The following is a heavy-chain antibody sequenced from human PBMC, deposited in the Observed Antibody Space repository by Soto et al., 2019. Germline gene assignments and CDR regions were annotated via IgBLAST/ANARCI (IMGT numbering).Heavy chain of an antibody. CDR2: ISESADST. D-gene: IGHD1-1*01. Sequence: GGSLRLSCAASGFTFSGYAMSWVRQAPGKGLQWVSTISESADSTYYEDSVKGRFTIFRDSSKSTLYLQMNSLRAEDTAVDFSAKWRNDCGYYYSLRVSGEG. CDR1: GFTFSGYA. CDR3: AKWRNDCGYYYSLRV. V-gene: IGHV3-23*01. J-gene: IGHJ6*01.